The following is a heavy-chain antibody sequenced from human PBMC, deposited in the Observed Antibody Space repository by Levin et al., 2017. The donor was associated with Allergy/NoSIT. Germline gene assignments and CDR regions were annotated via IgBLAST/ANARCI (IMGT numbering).Heavy chain of an antibody. D-gene: IGHD6-19*01. CDR1: GVPFRRYS. Sequence: PGGSLRLSCTASGVPFRRYSRNWVRQAPGKGLEWLACISSGSGTIYYADSVKGRFTISRDNAQNSLYLQMNSLRAEDTAVYYCARGRTSGRSAFDIWGQGTMVTVS. V-gene: IGHV3-48*01. CDR3: ARGRTSGRSAFDI. J-gene: IGHJ3*02. CDR2: ISSGSGTI.